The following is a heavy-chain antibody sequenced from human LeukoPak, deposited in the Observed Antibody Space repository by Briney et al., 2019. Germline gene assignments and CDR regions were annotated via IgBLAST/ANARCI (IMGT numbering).Heavy chain of an antibody. CDR2: IYYTGST. J-gene: IGHJ4*02. CDR1: GGSINSTNYY. CDR3: ARRYDFWSGYPPPLDY. Sequence: SETLSLTCTVSGGSINSTNYYWAWIRQPPGKGLEWLASIYYTGSTYYNPSLKSRVTISVDTSKKQFSLKLSSVTAADTAVYYCARRYDFWSGYPPPLDYWGQGTLVTVSS. V-gene: IGHV4-39*07. D-gene: IGHD3-3*01.